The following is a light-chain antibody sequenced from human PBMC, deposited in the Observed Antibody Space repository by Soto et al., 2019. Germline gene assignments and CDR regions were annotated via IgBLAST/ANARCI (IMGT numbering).Light chain of an antibody. CDR3: QPWGTGIWV. CDR2: LNSDGSH. Sequence: QLVLTQSPSASASLGASVKLTCTLSSGHSSYAIAWHQQQPEKGPRYLMKLNSDGSHSKGDGIPDRFSGSSSGAERYLTISSLQSEDEADSYCQPWGTGIWVFGGGTKLTVL. CDR1: SGHSSYA. J-gene: IGLJ3*02. V-gene: IGLV4-69*01.